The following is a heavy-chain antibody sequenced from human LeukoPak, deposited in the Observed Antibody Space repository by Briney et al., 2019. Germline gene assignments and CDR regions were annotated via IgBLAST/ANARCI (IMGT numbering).Heavy chain of an antibody. J-gene: IGHJ4*02. D-gene: IGHD3-22*01. V-gene: IGHV1-18*01. CDR2: ISAYNGNT. CDR3: ARDQLTYYYDIKIDY. CDR1: GYTFTSYG. Sequence: ASVKVSCKASGYTFTSYGISWVRQAPGQGLEWMGWISAYNGNTNYAQKLQGRVTMTTDTSTSTAYMELRSLRSDDTAVYYCARDQLTYYYDIKIDYRGQGTLVTVSS.